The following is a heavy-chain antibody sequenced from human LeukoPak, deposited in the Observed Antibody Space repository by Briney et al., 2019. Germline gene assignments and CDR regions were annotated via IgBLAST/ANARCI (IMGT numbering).Heavy chain of an antibody. CDR1: GFSFSGHW. CDR2: ISPTGSTT. V-gene: IGHV3-74*01. J-gene: IGHJ4*02. D-gene: IGHD6-6*01. Sequence: SGGSLRLSCTASGFSFSGHWMHWARQLPGKGLVWVSCISPTGSTTSYADSVKGRFTVSRDNAKNTLYLQVNNLRAEDTAVYYCARGPNSNWSGLDFWGQGTLLTVSS. CDR3: ARGPNSNWSGLDF.